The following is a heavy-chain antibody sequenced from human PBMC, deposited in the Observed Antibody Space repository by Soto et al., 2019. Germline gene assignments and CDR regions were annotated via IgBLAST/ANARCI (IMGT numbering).Heavy chain of an antibody. D-gene: IGHD1-1*01. CDR3: GRGSLAGTTSASGLDL. CDR2: INPNSGGT. J-gene: IGHJ2*01. Sequence: ASVKVSCKASGYTFTGYYMHWVRQAPGQGLEWMGWINPNSGGTNYAQKFQGWVTMTRDTSISTAYMELSRLRSDDTAVYYCGRGSLAGTTSASGLDLWGRGTLVTVSS. V-gene: IGHV1-2*04. CDR1: GYTFTGYY.